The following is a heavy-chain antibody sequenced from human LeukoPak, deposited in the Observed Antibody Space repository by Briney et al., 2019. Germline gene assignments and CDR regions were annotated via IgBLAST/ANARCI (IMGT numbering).Heavy chain of an antibody. D-gene: IGHD6-19*01. CDR3: ARSGYSSGWYRGPFDY. CDR1: GFTFDDYG. V-gene: IGHV3-20*04. CDR2: IDWSGGRT. J-gene: IGHJ4*02. Sequence: PGGSLRLSCAASGFTFDDYGVSWVRQAPGKGLEWVSGIDWSGGRTAYADSVKGRSTISRDNAKNSLSLQVSSLRAEDTALYYCARSGYSSGWYRGPFDYWGQGTLVTVSS.